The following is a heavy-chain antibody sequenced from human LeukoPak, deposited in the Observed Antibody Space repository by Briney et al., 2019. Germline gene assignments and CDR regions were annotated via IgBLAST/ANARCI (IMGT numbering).Heavy chain of an antibody. Sequence: PSETLSITCTVSGDSINRTCWSWIWQPPGKGLEWIGYIYDSGSTKYNPSLKSRVTFSVDTSKNLFSLKLTSLTAADTAVYYCATCRDALGEYGFTSWGQGWPFTVSS. CDR1: GDSINRTC. J-gene: IGHJ5*02. CDR3: ATCRDALGEYGFTS. D-gene: IGHD3-16*01. V-gene: IGHV4-59*01. CDR2: IYDSGST.